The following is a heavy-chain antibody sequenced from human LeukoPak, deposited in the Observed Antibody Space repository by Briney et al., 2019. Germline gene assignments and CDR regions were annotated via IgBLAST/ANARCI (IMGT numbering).Heavy chain of an antibody. J-gene: IGHJ4*02. D-gene: IGHD2-21*02. CDR3: ARAAYCGGDCYLFDY. CDR1: SDSIYRSNYY. Sequence: KPSETLSLTCTVSSDSIYRSNYYWGWIRQPPGKGLEWIGSIYYSGSTYYNSSLKSRVTISVDTSKNQFSLKLSSLTAADTAVYYCARAAYCGGDCYLFDYWGQGTLVTVFS. V-gene: IGHV4-39*01. CDR2: IYYSGST.